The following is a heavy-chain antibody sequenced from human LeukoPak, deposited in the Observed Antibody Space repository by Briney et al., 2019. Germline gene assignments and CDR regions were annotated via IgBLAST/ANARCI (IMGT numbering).Heavy chain of an antibody. CDR2: IWYDGSNK. D-gene: IGHD6-13*01. CDR1: GFTFSSYG. Sequence: PGGSLRLSCAASGFTFSSYGMHWVRQAPGKGLEWVAVIWYDGSNKYYADSVKGRFTISRDNSKNTLYLQMNSLRAEDTAVYYCARSGATYSGSWYNDYFDYWGQGTLVTVSS. V-gene: IGHV3-33*01. CDR3: ARSGATYSGSWYNDYFDY. J-gene: IGHJ4*02.